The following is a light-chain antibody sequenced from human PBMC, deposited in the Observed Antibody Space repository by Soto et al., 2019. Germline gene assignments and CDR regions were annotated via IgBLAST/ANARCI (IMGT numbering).Light chain of an antibody. Sequence: DIQLTQSPSFLSASVGDRVTITCRASQAISSSLAWYQHNPGKAPKLLIYAASTLQNGVPSSFSGSGSGTEFALTISSLQPEDFATYYCQQFNDYRYTFGQGTKVEIK. V-gene: IGKV1-9*01. J-gene: IGKJ2*01. CDR3: QQFNDYRYT. CDR2: AAS. CDR1: QAISSS.